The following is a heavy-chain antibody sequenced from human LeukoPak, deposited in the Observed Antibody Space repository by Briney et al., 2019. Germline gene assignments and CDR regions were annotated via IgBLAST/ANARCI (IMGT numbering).Heavy chain of an antibody. Sequence: GRSLRLSCAASGFTFSSYAMHWARQAPGKGLEWVAVISYDGSNKYYADSVKGRFTISRDNSKNTLYLQMNSLRAEDTAVYYCARDLYLFDYWGQGTLVTVSS. CDR2: ISYDGSNK. CDR3: ARDLYLFDY. V-gene: IGHV3-30-3*01. J-gene: IGHJ4*02. CDR1: GFTFSSYA.